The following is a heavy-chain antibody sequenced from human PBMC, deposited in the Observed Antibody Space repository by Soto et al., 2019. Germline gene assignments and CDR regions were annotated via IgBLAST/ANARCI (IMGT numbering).Heavy chain of an antibody. Sequence: GESLKISCKGSGYSFTNYWIGWVRQMPGKGPEWMGIIYPGDSDTRYSPSFQGQVTISADKSITTAYLQWSSLRASDTAMYYCARSDGSSWYPDYWAQGTLVTVSS. D-gene: IGHD6-13*01. V-gene: IGHV5-51*01. J-gene: IGHJ4*02. CDR3: ARSDGSSWYPDY. CDR1: GYSFTNYW. CDR2: IYPGDSDT.